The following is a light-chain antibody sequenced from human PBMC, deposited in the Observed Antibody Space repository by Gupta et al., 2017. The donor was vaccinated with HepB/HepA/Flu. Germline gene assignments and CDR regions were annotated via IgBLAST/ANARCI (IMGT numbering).Light chain of an antibody. CDR3: SAWDSSLSAQV. CDR1: SNNVGNQG. CDR2: KNN. Sequence: QGGLTQPPSVSKGLRQTATLTCTGNSNNVGNQGAAWLQQHQGHPPKLLSYKNNTRPSGISERFSASRSGTTASLTITGLQPEDESYYYCSAWDSSLSAQVFGGGTKLTVL. V-gene: IGLV10-54*04. J-gene: IGLJ2*01.